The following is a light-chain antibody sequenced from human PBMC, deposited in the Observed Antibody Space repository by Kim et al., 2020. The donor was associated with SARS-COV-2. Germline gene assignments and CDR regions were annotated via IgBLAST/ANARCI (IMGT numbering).Light chain of an antibody. CDR1: SSNIGTGFD. CDR2: GND. CDR3: QSYDNSLNGYV. Sequence: QKLTIACTGNSSNIGTGFDVHWYQQLPGTAPKLLLYGNDLRPSGVTDRFSGSRSGSSASLAITGLQAEDEADYYCQSYDNSLNGYVFGTGTKVTVL. V-gene: IGLV1-40*01. J-gene: IGLJ1*01.